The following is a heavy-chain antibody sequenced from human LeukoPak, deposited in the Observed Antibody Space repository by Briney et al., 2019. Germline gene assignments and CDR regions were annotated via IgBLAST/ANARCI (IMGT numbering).Heavy chain of an antibody. J-gene: IGHJ6*03. CDR1: GYTFRSYG. D-gene: IGHD4-17*01. Sequence: GGSLRLSCAASGYTFRSYGMHWVRQAPGKGLEWVAFIRYDGSTKYYADSVRGRFTISRDDSTDTLNLQMHSLRAEDTAVYYCAKAYHYGDYYYFMGVWGKGTTVIISS. CDR3: AKAYHYGDYYYFMGV. CDR2: IRYDGSTK. V-gene: IGHV3-30*02.